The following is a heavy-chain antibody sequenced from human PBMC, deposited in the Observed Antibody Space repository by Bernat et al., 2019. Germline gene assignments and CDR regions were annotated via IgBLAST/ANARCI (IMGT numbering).Heavy chain of an antibody. CDR1: GFTFSDYY. D-gene: IGHD6-6*01. Sequence: QVQLVESGGGLVKPGGSLRLSCAASGFTFSDYYMSWIRQAPGKGLEWVSYISSSGSTLYYAASVKGRFTISRDNAKNSLYLKMNSLRAEDTAVYYCARDYDMAARTPFDYWGQGTLVTVSS. V-gene: IGHV3-11*01. CDR2: ISSSGSTL. J-gene: IGHJ4*02. CDR3: ARDYDMAARTPFDY.